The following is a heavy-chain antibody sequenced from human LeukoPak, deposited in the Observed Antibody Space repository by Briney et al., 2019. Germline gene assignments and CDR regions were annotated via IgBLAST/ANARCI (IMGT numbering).Heavy chain of an antibody. CDR3: ARYPHLRGIYYYYGMDV. CDR2: MNPNSGNT. D-gene: IGHD3-10*01. CDR1: GYTFTSYD. V-gene: IGHV1-8*01. Sequence: ASVKVSCKASGYTFTSYDINWVRQATGQGLEWMGWMNPNSGNTGYAQKFQGRVTMTRNTSISTAYMELSSLRSEDTAVYYCARYPHLRGIYYYYGMDVWGQGTTVTVSS. J-gene: IGHJ6*02.